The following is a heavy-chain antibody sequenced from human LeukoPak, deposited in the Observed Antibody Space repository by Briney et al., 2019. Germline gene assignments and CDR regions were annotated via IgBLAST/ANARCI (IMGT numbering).Heavy chain of an antibody. D-gene: IGHD3-22*01. CDR1: GVYISSSSYY. Sequence: SETLSLTCTVSGVYISSSSYYWGWIRQPPGNGLEWIGSIYYSGSTYYNPSLKSRVTISVDTSKNQFSLKLSSVTAADTAVYYCATNGGYYYQPGYWGQGTLVTVSS. CDR2: IYYSGST. CDR3: ATNGGYYYQPGY. V-gene: IGHV4-39*01. J-gene: IGHJ4*02.